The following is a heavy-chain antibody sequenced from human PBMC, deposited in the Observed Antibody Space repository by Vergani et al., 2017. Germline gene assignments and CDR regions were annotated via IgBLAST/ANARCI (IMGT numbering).Heavy chain of an antibody. J-gene: IGHJ6*03. CDR1: GFTFSSYS. Sequence: EVQLVESGGNLVQPGGSLRLSCAASGFTFSSYSMNWVRQAPGKGLEWVSYISPSSTTISYADSVKGRFTISRDNVKNSLYLQMNSLRAEDTAVYYCARVQNGGYMDVWGKGTTVTVSS. V-gene: IGHV3-48*01. CDR2: ISPSSTTI. CDR3: ARVQNGGYMDV. D-gene: IGHD3-10*01.